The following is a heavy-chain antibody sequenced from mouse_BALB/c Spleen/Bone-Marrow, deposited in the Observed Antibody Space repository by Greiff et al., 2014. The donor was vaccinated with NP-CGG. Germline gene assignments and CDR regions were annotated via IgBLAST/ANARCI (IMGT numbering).Heavy chain of an antibody. CDR1: GYTFTGYW. J-gene: IGHJ2*01. CDR3: ARVFCDSTSAY. V-gene: IGHV1-87*01. CDR2: IYPGDGDT. D-gene: IGHD5-1*01. Sequence: VQGVESGAELARPGASVKLSCKASGYTFTGYWMQWVKQRPGQGLEWIGIIYPGDGDTRYTQKFKGKATLTADKSPSTAYMQLRNLASEDSAVYYCARVFCDSTSAYWGQGTTLTVSS.